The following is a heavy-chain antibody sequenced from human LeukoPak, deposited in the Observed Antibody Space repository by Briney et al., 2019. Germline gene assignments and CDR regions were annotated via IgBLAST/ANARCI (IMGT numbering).Heavy chain of an antibody. CDR2: IWYDGSNK. Sequence: GGSLRLSCAASGFTFSSYGMHWVRQAPGKRLEWVAVIWYDGSNKYYADSVKGRFTISRDNSKNTLYLQMNSLRAEDTAVYYCATAAYCSGGSCYHFDYWGQGTLVTVSS. J-gene: IGHJ4*02. V-gene: IGHV3-33*01. CDR1: GFTFSSYG. D-gene: IGHD2-15*01. CDR3: ATAAYCSGGSCYHFDY.